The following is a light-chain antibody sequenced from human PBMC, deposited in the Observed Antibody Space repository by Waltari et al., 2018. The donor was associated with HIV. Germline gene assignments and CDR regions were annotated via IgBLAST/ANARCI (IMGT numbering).Light chain of an antibody. CDR2: SEN. CDR3: CSRDSSGNHLV. Sequence: SSELTQDPAVSVALGQTVKITCQGDSLIRYYASSYQQKPGQAPVIVIYSENNRSSRIPDRFSGSSSGNTASLTITGSQAEDEADYYCCSRDSSGNHLVFGGGTKLTVL. CDR1: SLIRYY. V-gene: IGLV3-19*01. J-gene: IGLJ3*02.